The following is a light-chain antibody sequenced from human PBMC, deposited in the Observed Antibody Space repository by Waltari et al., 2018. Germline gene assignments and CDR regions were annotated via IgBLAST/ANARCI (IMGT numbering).Light chain of an antibody. V-gene: IGKV4-1*01. J-gene: IGKJ5*01. CDR2: WAS. CDR3: QQHYTAPIT. CDR1: QSVLHSSNNKNY. Sequence: DIVMAQSPDSLAVSLGERATINCTSRQSVLHSSNNKNYLAWYQQKPGQPLKLLMYWASTRESGVPDRFSGSGSGTDFTLTISSLQAEDVAVYYCQQHYTAPITFGQGTRLDIK.